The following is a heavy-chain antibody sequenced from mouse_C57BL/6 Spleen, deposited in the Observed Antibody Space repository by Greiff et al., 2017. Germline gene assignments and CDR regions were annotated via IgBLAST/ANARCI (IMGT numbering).Heavy chain of an antibody. CDR1: GFTFSDYY. V-gene: IGHV5-16*01. Sequence: EVQLVESEGGLVQPGSSMKLSCTAPGFTFSDYYMAWFRQVPDKGLEWVANFNYDGSSTYYLDSLKSRFIISRDNAKNILYLQMSSLKSEDTATYYCASYYYGSSFAYWGQGTLVTVSA. D-gene: IGHD1-1*01. CDR2: FNYDGSST. J-gene: IGHJ3*01. CDR3: ASYYYGSSFAY.